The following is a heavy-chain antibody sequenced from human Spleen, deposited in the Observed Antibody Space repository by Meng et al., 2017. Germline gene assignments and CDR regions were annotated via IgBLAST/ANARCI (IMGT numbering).Heavy chain of an antibody. CDR3: AREVHNWNEESYSFDY. J-gene: IGHJ4*02. D-gene: IGHD1-20*01. V-gene: IGHV4-38-2*02. CDR2: IYHSGST. CDR1: GYSISSGYY. Sequence: SETLSLTCTVSGYSISSGYYWGWIRQPPGKGLEWIGSIYHSGSTYYNPSLKSRVTISVDTSKNQFSLRLSSVTAADTAVYYCAREVHNWNEESYSFDYWGQGTLVTVSS.